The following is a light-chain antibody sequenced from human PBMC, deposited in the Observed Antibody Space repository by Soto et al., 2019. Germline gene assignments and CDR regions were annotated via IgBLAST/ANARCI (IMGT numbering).Light chain of an antibody. V-gene: IGKV1-8*01. J-gene: IGKJ2*01. Sequence: AIRMTQSPSSLSASTGDRVTITCRASQSISSYLDWYQQKPGKAPKLLVYAASTLQSGVPSRFSGSGSGTEFTLTISCLQSEDFATYYCQQYYSYPPTFGQGTKLEIK. CDR2: AAS. CDR3: QQYYSYPPT. CDR1: QSISSY.